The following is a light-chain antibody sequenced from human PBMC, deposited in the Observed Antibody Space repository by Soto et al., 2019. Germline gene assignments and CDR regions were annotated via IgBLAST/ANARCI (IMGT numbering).Light chain of an antibody. CDR2: EVS. CDR1: SSDVGGYNY. V-gene: IGLV2-8*01. J-gene: IGLJ1*01. Sequence: QSALTQPPSASGSPGQSVTISRTGTSSDVGGYNYVSWYQQHPGKAPKLMIYEVSKRPSGVPDRFSGSKSGNTASLTVSGLRAEDEADYYCSSYAGSNNFVFGTGTKLTVL. CDR3: SSYAGSNNFV.